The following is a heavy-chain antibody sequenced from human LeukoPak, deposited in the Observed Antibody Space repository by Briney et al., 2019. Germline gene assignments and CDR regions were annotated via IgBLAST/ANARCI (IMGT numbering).Heavy chain of an antibody. CDR2: IHHSGNT. CDR3: ARGYSSRLSVGTPAGGHYLDY. CDR1: GDSMRSSDW. D-gene: IGHD1-26*01. J-gene: IGHJ4*02. Sequence: KPSETLSLTCAVSGDSMRSSDWWTWVRQSPGKRLEWIGEIHHSGNTNYNPSLESRVTISVDQSKNQFSLNLTSVTAADTAVYYCARGYSSRLSVGTPAGGHYLDYWGQGIRVTVSS. V-gene: IGHV4-4*02.